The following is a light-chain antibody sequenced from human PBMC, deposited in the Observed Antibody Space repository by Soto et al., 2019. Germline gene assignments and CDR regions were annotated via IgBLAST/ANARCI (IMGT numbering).Light chain of an antibody. V-gene: IGKV1-5*03. CDR2: KAS. Sequence: DIQMTQSPSTLSASVGDRVTFACRASQNIVDWLAWYQQKPGKAPKLLIYKASNLESGVPSRFSGSGSGTEFTLTISGLQPEDSLTYYCQQAKSFPITFGQGTRLEIK. CDR3: QQAKSFPIT. CDR1: QNIVDW. J-gene: IGKJ5*01.